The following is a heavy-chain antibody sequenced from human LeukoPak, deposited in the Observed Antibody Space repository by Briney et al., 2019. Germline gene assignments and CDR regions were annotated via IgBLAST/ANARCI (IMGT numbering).Heavy chain of an antibody. CDR3: TTFDYAAFLI. CDR1: GFTSSNAW. Sequence: SGGSLRLSCAVSGFTSSNAWMSWVCQAPGKGLEWVGRIKSKTDGGTRDYAAPVKGRFTISRDDSKNTLYLQMNSLKTEDTAVYYCTTFDYAAFLIWGQGTMVTVSS. CDR2: IKSKTDGGTR. V-gene: IGHV3-15*01. D-gene: IGHD4/OR15-4a*01. J-gene: IGHJ3*02.